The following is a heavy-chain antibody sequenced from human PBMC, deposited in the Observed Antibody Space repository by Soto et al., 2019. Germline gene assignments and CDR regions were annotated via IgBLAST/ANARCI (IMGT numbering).Heavy chain of an antibody. CDR2: IYYSGST. J-gene: IGHJ6*02. Sequence: SETLSLTCTVSGGSISSYYWSWIRQPPGKGLEWIGYIYYSGSTNYNPSLKSRVTISVDTSKNQFSLKLSSVTAADTAVYYCARVGPSAAGTIYYYYGMAVWGQGTTVTVSS. V-gene: IGHV4-59*01. CDR1: GGSISSYY. CDR3: ARVGPSAAGTIYYYYGMAV. D-gene: IGHD6-13*01.